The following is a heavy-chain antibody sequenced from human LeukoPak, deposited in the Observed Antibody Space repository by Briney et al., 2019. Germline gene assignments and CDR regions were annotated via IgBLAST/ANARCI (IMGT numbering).Heavy chain of an antibody. J-gene: IGHJ4*02. CDR1: GFTFSSYA. V-gene: IGHV3-30*04. D-gene: IGHD1-26*01. Sequence: GGSLRLSCAASGFTFSSYAMHWVRQAPGKGLEWVAVISYDGSNKYYADSVKGRFTISRDNAKNSLYLQMNSLRAEDTAVYYCARAQWNSGGYTFDSWGQGTLVTVAS. CDR3: ARAQWNSGGYTFDS. CDR2: ISYDGSNK.